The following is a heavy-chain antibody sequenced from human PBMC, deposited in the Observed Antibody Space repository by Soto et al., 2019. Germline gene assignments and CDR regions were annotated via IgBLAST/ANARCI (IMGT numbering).Heavy chain of an antibody. J-gene: IGHJ5*02. CDR1: GGSISSYY. CDR3: ATYTGGWFDP. V-gene: IGHV4-59*01. D-gene: IGHD2-2*02. CDR2: IYYSGST. Sequence: SETLSLTCTVSGGSISSYYWSWIRQPPGKGLEWIGYIYYSGSTNYNPSLKSRVTISVDTSKNQFSLKLSSVTAADTAVYYCATYTGGWFDPWGQGTLVTVSS.